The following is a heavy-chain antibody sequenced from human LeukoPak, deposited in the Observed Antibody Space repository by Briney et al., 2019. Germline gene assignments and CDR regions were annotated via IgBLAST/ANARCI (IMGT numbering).Heavy chain of an antibody. J-gene: IGHJ4*02. V-gene: IGHV3-30*02. CDR1: GFTFSSYG. D-gene: IGHD6-6*01. CDR2: IRYDGSNK. CDR3: AMPYSSSPWGYFDY. Sequence: GGSLRLSCAASGFTFSSYGMHWVRQAPGKGLEWVAFIRYDGSNKYYADSVKGRFTISRDNSKNTLYLQMNSLRAEDTAVYYCAMPYSSSPWGYFDYWGQGTLVTVSS.